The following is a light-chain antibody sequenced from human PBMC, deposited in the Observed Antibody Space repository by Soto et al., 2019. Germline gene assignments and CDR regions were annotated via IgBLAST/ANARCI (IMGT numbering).Light chain of an antibody. Sequence: EIVLTQSPGTLSLSPGERATLSCRASQSVSSSYLAWYQQKPGQAPRLLIYGASSRATCIPVRFSGSGSGTDVTLTISRLEPEDFAVYYCQQYGSSPPFTFGPGTKVDIK. CDR3: QQYGSSPPFT. J-gene: IGKJ3*01. CDR2: GAS. CDR1: QSVSSSY. V-gene: IGKV3-20*01.